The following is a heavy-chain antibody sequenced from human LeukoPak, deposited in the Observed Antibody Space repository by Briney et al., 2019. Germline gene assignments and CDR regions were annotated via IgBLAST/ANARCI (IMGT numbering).Heavy chain of an antibody. Sequence: GGSLRLSCAASGFTFSSYWMHWVRQAPGKGLVWVSRINSDGSSTTYADSVKGRFTISRDNAKNTLYLQINSLRAEDTAVYYCASGPYCTNGVCYGDYWGQGTLVTVSS. V-gene: IGHV3-74*03. CDR2: INSDGSST. D-gene: IGHD2-8*01. J-gene: IGHJ4*02. CDR1: GFTFSSYW. CDR3: ASGPYCTNGVCYGDY.